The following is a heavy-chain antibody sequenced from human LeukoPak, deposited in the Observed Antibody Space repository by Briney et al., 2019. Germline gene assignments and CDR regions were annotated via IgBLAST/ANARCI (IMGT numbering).Heavy chain of an antibody. D-gene: IGHD5-18*01. CDR1: GFSFRDYY. CDR3: ARGQGYSYGSPFDY. J-gene: IGHJ4*02. CDR2: ISSSGSTI. V-gene: IGHV3-11*04. Sequence: GGSLRLSCAAFGFSFRDYYMGWIRQAPGKGLECVSHISSSGSTIYYADSVKGRFTISRDNAKNSLYLQMNSLRAEDTAVYHCARGQGYSYGSPFDYWGQGTLVTLSS.